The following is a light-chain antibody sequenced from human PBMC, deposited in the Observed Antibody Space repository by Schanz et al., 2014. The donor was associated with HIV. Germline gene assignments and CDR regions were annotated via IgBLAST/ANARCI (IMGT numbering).Light chain of an antibody. CDR3: QQYGSFLS. CDR2: AAS. V-gene: IGKV3-20*01. Sequence: EIVLTQSPDTLSLSPGERATLSCRASQTVTNNFFAWYQQKPGKSPRLLIYAASTRATGIPDRFSGSGSGTDFSLTISRLEPEDFAVYYCQQYGSFLSFGGGTKVEIK. CDR1: QTVTNNF. J-gene: IGKJ4*01.